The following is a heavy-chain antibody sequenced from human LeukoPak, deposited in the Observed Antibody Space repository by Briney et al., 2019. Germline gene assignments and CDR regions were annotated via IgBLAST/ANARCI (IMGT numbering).Heavy chain of an antibody. CDR3: AREVSSSPNWFDP. CDR1: GGSVSTGSYY. CDR2: IYTSGST. V-gene: IGHV4-61*10. J-gene: IGHJ5*02. D-gene: IGHD6-13*01. Sequence: PSETLSLTCTVSGGSVSTGSYYWSWIRQPAGKGLEWLGRIYTSGSTNYNPSLKSRVTMSVDTSKNQFSLKLSSVTAADTAVYYCAREVSSSPNWFDPWGQGTLVTVSS.